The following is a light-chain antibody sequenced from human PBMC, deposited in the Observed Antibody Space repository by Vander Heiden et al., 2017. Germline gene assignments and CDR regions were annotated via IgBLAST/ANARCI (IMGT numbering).Light chain of an antibody. CDR3: QKDNTAPLT. V-gene: IGKV1-27*01. Sequence: DIQMTQSPSSLSASVGDRVTLTCRASQGISNYLAPHQQKPGKGPKLLIYAVSTSLSRVPSRFSGCGSLRDFSLTIIIMQPADIPTSYFQKDNTAPLTFGGGTKVEIK. J-gene: IGKJ4*01. CDR1: QGISNY. CDR2: AVS.